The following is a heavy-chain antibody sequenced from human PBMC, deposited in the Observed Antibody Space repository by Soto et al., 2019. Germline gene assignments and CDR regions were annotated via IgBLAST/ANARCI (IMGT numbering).Heavy chain of an antibody. V-gene: IGHV4-34*01. CDR3: ARGVSGRYEFWSGYQPSDAFDI. CDR1: GGSFSGYY. D-gene: IGHD3-3*01. Sequence: QVQLQQWGAGLLKPSETLSLTCAVYGGSFSGYYWSWIRQPPGKGLEWIGEINHSGSTNCNPSLKSRVTISVESSKHQFSLKLSSVTAADTAVYYCARGVSGRYEFWSGYQPSDAFDIWGQGTMVTVSS. CDR2: INHSGST. J-gene: IGHJ3*02.